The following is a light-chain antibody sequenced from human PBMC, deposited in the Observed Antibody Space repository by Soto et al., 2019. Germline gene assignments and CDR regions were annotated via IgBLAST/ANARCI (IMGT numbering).Light chain of an antibody. V-gene: IGLV2-14*01. Sequence: QSALTQPASVSGSPGQSITISCTGTSSDVGRYDYVSWYQLHPGKAPKLMVFEVSNRPSGVSYRFSGSKSGNTASLTISGLQAADEADYFCSSYSISTAYLFGTGTKVTVL. CDR1: SSDVGRYDY. CDR2: EVS. CDR3: SSYSISTAYL. J-gene: IGLJ1*01.